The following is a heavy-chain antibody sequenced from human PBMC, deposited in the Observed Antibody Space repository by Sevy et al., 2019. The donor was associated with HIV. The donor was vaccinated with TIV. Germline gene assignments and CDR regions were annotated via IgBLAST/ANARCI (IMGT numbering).Heavy chain of an antibody. D-gene: IGHD3-10*01. CDR1: GGTFSSYA. CDR3: AGDGTTMVQGVIIPPYYYYGMDV. V-gene: IGHV1-69*13. CDR2: IIPIFGTA. Sequence: ASVKVSCKASGGTFSSYAISWVRQAPGQGLEWMGGIIPIFGTANYAQKFQGRVTITADESTSTAYMGLGSLRSEDTAVYYCAGDGTTMVQGVIIPPYYYYGMDVWGQGTTVTVSS. J-gene: IGHJ6*02.